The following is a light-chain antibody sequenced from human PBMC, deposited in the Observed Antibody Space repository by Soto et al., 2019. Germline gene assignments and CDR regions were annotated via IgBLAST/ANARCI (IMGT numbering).Light chain of an antibody. V-gene: IGKV1-39*01. Sequence: DIQMTQSPSSLSASVGDRVNITCRASQTVSSYLNWYQQKPGTVPKLLIYATSNLQSGVPSRFSGRGFGTDFTLTINSLQPEDFATYYRQQSFTTPSFGQGTRLEIK. CDR2: ATS. CDR3: QQSFTTPS. J-gene: IGKJ5*01. CDR1: QTVSSY.